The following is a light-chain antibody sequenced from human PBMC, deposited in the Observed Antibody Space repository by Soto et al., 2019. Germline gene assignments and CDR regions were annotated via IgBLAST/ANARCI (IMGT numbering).Light chain of an antibody. CDR3: QSYDSSLSGHVV. V-gene: IGLV1-40*01. CDR2: GNS. CDR1: SSNIGAGYD. J-gene: IGLJ2*01. Sequence: QPVLTQPPSVSGAPGQRVTISCTGSSSNIGAGYDVHWYQQLPGTAPKRLIYGNSNRPSGVPDRFSGSKSGTSASLAITGLQAEDEADYYCQSYDSSLSGHVVFGGGTKLTVL.